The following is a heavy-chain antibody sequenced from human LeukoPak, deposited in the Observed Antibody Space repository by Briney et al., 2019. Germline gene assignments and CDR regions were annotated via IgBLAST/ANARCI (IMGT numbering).Heavy chain of an antibody. CDR1: GIAVSSNY. V-gene: IGHV4-30-4*08. Sequence: LRLSCAASGIAVSSNYMNWVRQPPGKGLEWIGYIYYSGNTYYNPSLKSRVTISVDTSKKQFSLKLSSVTAADTAVYYCARATITMMVGIPADAFDIWGQGTMVTVSS. D-gene: IGHD3-22*01. J-gene: IGHJ3*02. CDR2: IYYSGNT. CDR3: ARATITMMVGIPADAFDI.